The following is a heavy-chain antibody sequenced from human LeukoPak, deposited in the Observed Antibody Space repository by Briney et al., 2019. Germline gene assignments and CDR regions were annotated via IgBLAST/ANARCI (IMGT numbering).Heavy chain of an antibody. Sequence: GGSLRLSCAASGFIFDDYAMHWVRQAPGKGLEWVSLISGDGGRTYYTVSVKGRFTISRDNSKHSLYLQMNSLRTEDTALYYCTKNGGYSDAFDIWGQGTMVTVSS. CDR1: GFIFDDYA. J-gene: IGHJ3*02. CDR2: ISGDGGRT. D-gene: IGHD3-10*01. V-gene: IGHV3-43*02. CDR3: TKNGGYSDAFDI.